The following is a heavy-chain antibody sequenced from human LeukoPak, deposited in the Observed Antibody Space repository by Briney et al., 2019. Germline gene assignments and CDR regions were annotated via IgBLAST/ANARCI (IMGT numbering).Heavy chain of an antibody. J-gene: IGHJ3*02. D-gene: IGHD2-8*01. CDR1: GFTFNTYA. CDR3: AKDSFSFNGIYDALDI. Sequence: GGSLRLSCTASGFTFNTYAMTWVRQAPGKGLEWVSTIGGGPVFYADSVKGGFTISRDDSKNTLFLQMNSLRAEDTAIYYCAKDSFSFNGIYDALDIWGQGTMVTVSS. V-gene: IGHV3-23*01. CDR2: IGGGPV.